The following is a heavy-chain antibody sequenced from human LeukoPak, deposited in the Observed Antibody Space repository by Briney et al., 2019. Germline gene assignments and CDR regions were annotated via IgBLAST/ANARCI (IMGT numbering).Heavy chain of an antibody. CDR2: ISGSGGST. CDR3: ARAPLEIVGIDY. V-gene: IGHV3-23*01. D-gene: IGHD1-26*01. CDR1: GFTFSSYA. Sequence: PGGSLRLSCAASGFTFSSYAMSWVRQAPGKGLEWVSAISGSGGSTYYADSVKGRFTISRDNARNSLYLQMDSLRVEDTAVYYCARAPLEIVGIDYWGQGTLVTVSS. J-gene: IGHJ4*02.